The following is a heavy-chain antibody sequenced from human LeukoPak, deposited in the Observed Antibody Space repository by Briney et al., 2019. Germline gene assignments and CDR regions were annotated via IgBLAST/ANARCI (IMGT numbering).Heavy chain of an antibody. CDR2: IYSGGST. V-gene: IGHV3-53*01. CDR1: GFTVSSNY. D-gene: IGHD6-19*01. Sequence: GGSLRLSCAASGFTVSSNYMSWVRQAPGKGLEWVSVIYSGGSTYYADSVKGRFTISRDNSKNTLYHQMNSLRAEDAAVYYCARGPSHSSGWYYFDYWGQGTLVTVSS. J-gene: IGHJ4*02. CDR3: ARGPSHSSGWYYFDY.